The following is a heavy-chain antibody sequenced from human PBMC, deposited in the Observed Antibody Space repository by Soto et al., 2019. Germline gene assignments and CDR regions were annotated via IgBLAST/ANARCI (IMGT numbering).Heavy chain of an antibody. CDR1: GFTSS. CDR3: ANILVRQWLVRGGY. D-gene: IGHD6-19*01. Sequence: EVQILESGGALIQPGGPLRLSCAASGFTSSMTWVRQAPGKGLEWVSASDFSGRLTYYADSVKGRFTIFRDTSVNTLFLQLICLRTEDTAVYYCANILVRQWLVRGGYWGPGTLVTVPS. CDR2: SDFSGRLT. J-gene: IGHJ4*02. V-gene: IGHV3-23*01.